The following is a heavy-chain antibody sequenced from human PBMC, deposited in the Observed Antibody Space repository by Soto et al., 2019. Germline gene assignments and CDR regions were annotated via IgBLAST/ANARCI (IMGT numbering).Heavy chain of an antibody. CDR1: GFICTSYD. CDR3: AKATATGGGAFDI. CDR2: ILVGGST. J-gene: IGHJ3*02. V-gene: IGHV3-23*01. Sequence: PGGSLRLSCAASGFICTSYDMSWVRQVPGKGLEWVSTILVGGSTYYADSVKGRFTISRDSSKNTVFLQMNSLTAGDTAVYYCAKATATGGGAFDICGQGTMVTVSS. D-gene: IGHD2-8*02.